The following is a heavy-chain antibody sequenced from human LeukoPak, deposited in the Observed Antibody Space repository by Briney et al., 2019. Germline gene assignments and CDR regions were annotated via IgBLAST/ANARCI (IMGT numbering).Heavy chain of an antibody. CDR2: INHSGST. CDR1: GGSFSGYY. Sequence: SSETLSLTCAVYGGSFSGYYWSWIRQPPGKGLEWIGEINHSGSTNYNPSLKSRVTISVDTSKNQFSLKLSSVTAADTAVYYCARARRSSGHNYFDYWGQGTLVTVSS. V-gene: IGHV4-34*01. D-gene: IGHD6-19*01. CDR3: ARARRSSGHNYFDY. J-gene: IGHJ4*02.